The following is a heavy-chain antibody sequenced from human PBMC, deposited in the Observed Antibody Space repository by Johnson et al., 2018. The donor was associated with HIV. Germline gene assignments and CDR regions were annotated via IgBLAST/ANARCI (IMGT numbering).Heavy chain of an antibody. CDR2: IYTADNR. CDR1: GFTVSTNY. D-gene: IGHD2-15*01. Sequence: VQLVESGGGLVQPGGSLRLSCAASGFTVSTNYMNWVRQAPGKGLEWVSVIYTADNRNYADSVKGRFTISRDISNNTLHLQMNSLRAGDTAVYYCARAVCRGGRCYSHDAFDIWGQGTMVTVSS. J-gene: IGHJ3*02. CDR3: ARAVCRGGRCYSHDAFDI. V-gene: IGHV3-66*01.